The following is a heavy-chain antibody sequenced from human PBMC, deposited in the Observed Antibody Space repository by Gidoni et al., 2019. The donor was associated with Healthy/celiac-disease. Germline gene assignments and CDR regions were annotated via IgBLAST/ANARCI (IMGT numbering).Heavy chain of an antibody. CDR2: ISSSSSYI. J-gene: IGHJ3*02. Sequence: EVQLVASGGCLATPGGSLRLSCAASVFNFSRYSMNWVCLAPGKGLEWVSSISSSSSYIYYADSVKGRFASSRDNAKNSLYLQMNSLRAEDTAVYYCASAGFPVVVPAAIREYGGDAFDIWGQGTMVTVSS. D-gene: IGHD2-2*01. CDR1: VFNFSRYS. CDR3: ASAGFPVVVPAAIREYGGDAFDI. V-gene: IGHV3-21*01.